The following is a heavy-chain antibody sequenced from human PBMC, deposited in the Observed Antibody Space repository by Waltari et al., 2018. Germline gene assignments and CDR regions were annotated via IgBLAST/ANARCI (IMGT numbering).Heavy chain of an antibody. CDR2: ISGSGGST. V-gene: IGHV3-23*01. CDR3: AKVRSSSSLNAFDI. J-gene: IGHJ3*02. Sequence: EVQMLGSGGGLVQTGGSLRLSGAASGITFSRYAIGWVSQAPGKGLEWVSAISGSGGSTYYADSVKGRFTISRYNSKNTLYLQMNSLRAEDTAVYYCAKVRSSSSLNAFDICGQGTMVTVSS. D-gene: IGHD6-6*01. CDR1: GITFSRYA.